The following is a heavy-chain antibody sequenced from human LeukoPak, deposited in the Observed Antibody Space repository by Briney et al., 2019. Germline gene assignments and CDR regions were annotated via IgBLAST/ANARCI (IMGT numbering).Heavy chain of an antibody. CDR2: IYYSGST. CDR1: GASISSYY. CDR3: ARGYTTFDY. V-gene: IGHV4-59*01. Sequence: SETLSLTCVVSGASISSYYWSWIRQPPGKGLEWIGYIYYSGSTNYNPSLKSRVTISVDTSKNQFSLKLSSVTAADTAAYYCARGYTTFDYWGQGTLVTVSS. D-gene: IGHD1-14*01. J-gene: IGHJ4*02.